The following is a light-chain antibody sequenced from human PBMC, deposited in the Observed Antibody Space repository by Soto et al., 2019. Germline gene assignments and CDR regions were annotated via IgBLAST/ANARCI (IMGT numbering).Light chain of an antibody. CDR1: SSNIGSNT. CDR2: SNH. J-gene: IGLJ1*01. Sequence: QSVLTQPPSASGTPGQRVTISCSGSSSNIGSNTVHWYQQLPGTAPKLLIYSNHQRPSGVPDRFSGSKSGTSASLAISGLQSEDEADYYCAAWDDSLNGGVFGTGTKVTVL. V-gene: IGLV1-44*01. CDR3: AAWDDSLNGGV.